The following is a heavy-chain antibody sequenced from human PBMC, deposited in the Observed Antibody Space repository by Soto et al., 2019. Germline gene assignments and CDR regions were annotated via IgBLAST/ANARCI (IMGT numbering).Heavy chain of an antibody. CDR3: AREHELWIGYSFDY. D-gene: IGHD3-3*01. V-gene: IGHV1-3*01. J-gene: IGHJ4*02. CDR1: GYTFTDYA. CDR2: INAVNGNT. Sequence: HVQLVQSVAEVKKPGDSVKVSCKAYGYTFTDYAIQWVRQAPGQSLEWLGWINAVNGNTKYSQKFQGRVTITRDTSASPASSELSSLRSEDTACYYCAREHELWIGYSFDYWGQGPLVTVSS.